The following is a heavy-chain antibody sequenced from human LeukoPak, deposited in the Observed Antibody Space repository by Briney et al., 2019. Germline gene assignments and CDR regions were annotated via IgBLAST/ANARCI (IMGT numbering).Heavy chain of an antibody. J-gene: IGHJ5*02. CDR2: INPRGDRT. V-gene: IGHV1-46*03. Sequence: ASVKVSCKAYGFTFTAYYMHWVRQAPGQGPEWIGIINPRGDRTSYAQKFQGRVTMTRDTTTSTVHMEMSSLSLEDTAVYYCVRDNSRNNRAWWFDPWGQGTLVTVSS. D-gene: IGHD1/OR15-1a*01. CDR1: GFTFTAYY. CDR3: VRDNSRNNRAWWFDP.